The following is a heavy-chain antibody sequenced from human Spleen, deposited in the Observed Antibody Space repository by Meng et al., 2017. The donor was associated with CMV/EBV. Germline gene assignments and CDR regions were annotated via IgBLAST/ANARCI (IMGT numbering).Heavy chain of an antibody. CDR2: IKPGGSDK. CDR1: GFSFSNHY. V-gene: IGHV3-7*01. J-gene: IGHJ5*02. Sequence: LSLTCAASGFSFSNHYMAWVRQAPGKAPEWVADIKPGGSDKYYVDSVKGRFTISRDNARDSVYLQMNSLRGDDTAVYFCARDGRFDSGDRNYDNYWLDPWGQGTLVTVSS. D-gene: IGHD3-22*01. CDR3: ARDGRFDSGDRNYDNYWLDP.